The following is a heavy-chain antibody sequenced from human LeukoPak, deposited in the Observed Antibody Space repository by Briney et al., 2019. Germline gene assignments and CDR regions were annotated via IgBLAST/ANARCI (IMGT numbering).Heavy chain of an antibody. CDR3: VRPGQNSWWVYFNY. D-gene: IGHD2-15*01. Sequence: SETLSLTCTVSGGSSTSYYWTWIRQPPGKGLEWVWYIRPSGSTNSNPTRRSPVTMSVDTSKNPFSLSLGSATAADTAVYYCVRPGQNSWWVYFNYWGQGTVVTVSS. J-gene: IGHJ4*02. CDR2: IRPSGST. CDR1: GGSSTSYY. V-gene: IGHV4-4*09.